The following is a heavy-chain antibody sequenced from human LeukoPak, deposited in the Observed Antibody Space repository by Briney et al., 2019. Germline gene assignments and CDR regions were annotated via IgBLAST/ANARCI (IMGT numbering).Heavy chain of an antibody. CDR3: ARDLGVYDFWSGSLDS. CDR1: GFTFSSYA. V-gene: IGHV3-30*01. CDR2: ISYDGSNK. Sequence: GGSLRLSCAASGFTFSSYAMHWVRQAPGKGLEWVAVISYDGSNKYYADSVKGRFTISRDNSKNTLYLQMNSLRAEDTAVYYCARDLGVYDFWSGSLDSGGQGPLVTVSS. J-gene: IGHJ4*02. D-gene: IGHD3-3*01.